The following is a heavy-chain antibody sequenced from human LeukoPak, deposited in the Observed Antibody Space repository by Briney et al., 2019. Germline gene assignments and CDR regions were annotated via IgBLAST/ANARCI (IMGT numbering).Heavy chain of an antibody. CDR2: ISWNSGSI. CDR1: GFTFDDYA. Sequence: PGGSLRLSCAASGFTFDDYAMHWVRQAPGKGLEWVSGISWNSGSIGYADSVKGRFTISRDNAKNSLYLQMNSLRAEDMALYYCAKDIQVFGVVSQASAFDIWGQGTMVTVSS. V-gene: IGHV3-9*03. J-gene: IGHJ3*02. D-gene: IGHD3-3*01. CDR3: AKDIQVFGVVSQASAFDI.